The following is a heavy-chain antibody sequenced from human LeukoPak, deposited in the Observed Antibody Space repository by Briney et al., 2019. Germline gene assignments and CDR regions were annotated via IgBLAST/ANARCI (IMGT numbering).Heavy chain of an antibody. D-gene: IGHD4-17*01. CDR1: GCTFTSYY. CDR2: INPSGGST. J-gene: IGHJ2*01. CDR3: ARNYGDYGKSYWYFDL. Sequence: ASVKVSCKASGCTFTSYYMHWVRQAPGQGLEWMGIINPSGGSTSYAQKFQGRVTMTRDTSTSTVYMELSSLRSEDTAVYYCARNYGDYGKSYWYFDLWGRGTLVTVSS. V-gene: IGHV1-46*01.